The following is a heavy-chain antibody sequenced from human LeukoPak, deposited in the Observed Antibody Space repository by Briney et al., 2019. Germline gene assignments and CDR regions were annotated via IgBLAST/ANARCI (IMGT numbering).Heavy chain of an antibody. J-gene: IGHJ4*02. V-gene: IGHV3-48*01. D-gene: IGHD2-2*01. Sequence: GGSLRLSCAASGFTFSSYSMNWVRQAPGKGLEWVSYISSSSSTIYYADSVKGRFTISRDNSKNTLYLQMNSLRAEDTAVYYCANDIVVVPAASEDYWGQGTLVTVSS. CDR3: ANDIVVVPAASEDY. CDR1: GFTFSSYS. CDR2: ISSSSSTI.